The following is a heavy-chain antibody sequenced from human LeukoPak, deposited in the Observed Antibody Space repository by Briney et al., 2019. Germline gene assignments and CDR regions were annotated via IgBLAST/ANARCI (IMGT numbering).Heavy chain of an antibody. J-gene: IGHJ6*03. V-gene: IGHV3-21*01. CDR1: GFTFNNYN. Sequence: GGSLRLSCAASGFTFNNYNMNWVRQAPGRALDWVSSITSSGTYIFYADSVKGRFTISRDNAKNSLYLQMNNLGPEDTAVYYCARDPYSGNYGNYYYYYMDVWGKGTTVTISS. CDR2: ITSSGTYI. CDR3: ARDPYSGNYGNYYYYYMDV. D-gene: IGHD1-26*01.